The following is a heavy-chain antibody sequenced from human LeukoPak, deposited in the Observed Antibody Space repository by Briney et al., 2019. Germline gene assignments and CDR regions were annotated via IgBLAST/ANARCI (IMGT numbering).Heavy chain of an antibody. CDR1: GGSISSYY. Sequence: PSETLSLTCTVSGGSISSYYWSWIRQPAGKELEWIGRIYTSGSTNYNPSLKSRVTMSVDTSKNQFSLKLSSVTAADTAVYYCAREGIGPLWFGELFPKNWFDPWGQGTLVTVSS. CDR3: AREGIGPLWFGELFPKNWFDP. D-gene: IGHD3-10*01. J-gene: IGHJ5*02. V-gene: IGHV4-4*07. CDR2: IYTSGST.